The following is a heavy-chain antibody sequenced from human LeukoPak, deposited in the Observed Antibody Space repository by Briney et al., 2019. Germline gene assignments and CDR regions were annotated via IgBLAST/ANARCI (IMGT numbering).Heavy chain of an antibody. V-gene: IGHV3-23*01. D-gene: IGHD6-6*01. CDR2: ISVSGISGTYT. CDR1: GFTFSSYA. J-gene: IGHJ4*02. Sequence: PGGSLRLSCAASGFTFSSYAMTWVRQAPGKGLEWVSTISVSGISGTYTYYADSVKGRFTISRDNSKNTLHLQMNCLRAEDTAVYYCAKVRPLLDYWGQGTLVPSPQ. CDR3: AKVRPLLDY.